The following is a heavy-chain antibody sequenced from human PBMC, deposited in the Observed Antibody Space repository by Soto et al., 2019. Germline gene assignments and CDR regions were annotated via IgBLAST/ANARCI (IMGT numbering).Heavy chain of an antibody. CDR1: GGSISSYY. V-gene: IGHV4-59*12. J-gene: IGHJ4*02. CDR2: IYYSGTT. Sequence: SETLSLTCTVSGGSISSYYWSWIRQPPGKGLEWIGYIYYSGTTNYNPSLESRVTISLDKSKNQFSLNLNSVTAADTAMYYCTRAFLNALDYWVQGSLVTVS. CDR3: TRAFLNALDY. D-gene: IGHD2-2*01.